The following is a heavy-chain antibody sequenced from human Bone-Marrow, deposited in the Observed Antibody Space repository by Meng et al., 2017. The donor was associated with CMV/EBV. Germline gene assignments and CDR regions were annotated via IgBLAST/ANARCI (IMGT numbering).Heavy chain of an antibody. J-gene: IGHJ6*02. CDR2: ISSSSSYI. D-gene: IGHD2-2*01. CDR1: GFTFSSYS. CDR3: ARTVVPAASHYYYYGMDV. Sequence: GESLKISCAASGFTFSSYSMNWVRQAPGKGLEWVSSISSSSSYIYDAESVKGRFTISRDNAKNSLYLQMNSLRAEDTAVYYCARTVVPAASHYYYYGMDVWGQGTTVTVSS. V-gene: IGHV3-21*01.